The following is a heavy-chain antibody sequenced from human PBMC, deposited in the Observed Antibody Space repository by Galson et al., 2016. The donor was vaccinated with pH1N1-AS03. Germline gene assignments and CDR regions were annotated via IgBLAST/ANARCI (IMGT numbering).Heavy chain of an antibody. CDR2: IHTTTGNP. CDR1: GYTFTDYP. J-gene: IGHJ4*02. D-gene: IGHD3-16*01. V-gene: IGHV7-4-1*02. Sequence: SGYTFTDYPMNWVRQAPGQGLEWMGWIHTTTGNPTYAQDFTGRFVFSFETSVSTAYLQITGLKAEDTAVYYCTRFANVSPYYLDQWGQGTLLTVSS. CDR3: TRFANVSPYYLDQ.